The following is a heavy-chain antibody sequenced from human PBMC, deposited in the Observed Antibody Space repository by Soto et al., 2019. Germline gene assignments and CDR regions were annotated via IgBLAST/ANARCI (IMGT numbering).Heavy chain of an antibody. D-gene: IGHD2-2*01. Sequence: PSQTLSLTGAISGDSVSSNSAAWNWIRQSPSRGLEWLGRTYHRSKWYNDYAVSVKSRITINPDTSKNQFSLQLNSVTPEDTAVYYCARGHCSSTSCYYYYGMDVWGQGTTVTVSS. V-gene: IGHV6-1*01. CDR3: ARGHCSSTSCYYYYGMDV. CDR1: GDSVSSNSAA. J-gene: IGHJ6*02. CDR2: TYHRSKWYN.